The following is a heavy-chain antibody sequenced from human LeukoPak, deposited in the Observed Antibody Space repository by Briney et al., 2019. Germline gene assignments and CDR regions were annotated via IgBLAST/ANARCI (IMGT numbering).Heavy chain of an antibody. V-gene: IGHV3-53*01. Sequence: GGSLRLSCAASGFTVSSNYMSWVRQAPGKGLEWVSVIYSGGSTYYADSVKGRFTISRDNSKNTLYLQMNSLRAEDTAVYYRARSTMVRGVRFDPWGQGTLVTVSS. D-gene: IGHD3-10*01. CDR3: ARSTMVRGVRFDP. J-gene: IGHJ5*02. CDR1: GFTVSSNY. CDR2: IYSGGST.